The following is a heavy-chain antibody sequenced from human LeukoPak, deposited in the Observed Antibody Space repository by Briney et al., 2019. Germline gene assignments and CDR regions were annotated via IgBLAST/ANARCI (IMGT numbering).Heavy chain of an antibody. CDR1: GFPLSRYP. J-gene: IGHJ4*02. Sequence: GGSLRLSCAASGFPLSRYPMRWVRQAPGKGLEWVSTINNIGGGTYYADSVKGLFTISRDTSKNTLYLQMNSLRAEDTAVYYCAKWNSGSYEGALDYWGQGTLVTVSS. V-gene: IGHV3-23*01. D-gene: IGHD1-26*01. CDR2: INNIGGGT. CDR3: AKWNSGSYEGALDY.